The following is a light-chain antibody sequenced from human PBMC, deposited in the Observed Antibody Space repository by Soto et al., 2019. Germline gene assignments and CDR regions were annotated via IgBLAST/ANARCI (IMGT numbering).Light chain of an antibody. CDR1: QSISNY. J-gene: IGKJ2*01. V-gene: IGKV1-12*01. CDR2: AAS. Sequence: DIQMTQSPSSLSASVGDRVTITCRASQSISNYLAWYHQQPGKASKLLIYAASTLQSGVPSRFSGSGSGTEFILTISSLQPEDFATYYCQQGYSPPLTFGQGTKLEIK. CDR3: QQGYSPPLT.